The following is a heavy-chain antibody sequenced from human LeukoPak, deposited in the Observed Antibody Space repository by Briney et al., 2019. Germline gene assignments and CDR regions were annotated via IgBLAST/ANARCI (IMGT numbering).Heavy chain of an antibody. CDR2: ISGDGTAR. Sequence: GGSLRLSCAASGFTSSSYWMHWVRQVPGKGLVWVSRISGDGTARNYADSVKGRFTISRDDAKNTVDLQMNNLRGEDTAVYYCVRGRGSYGWFDPWGQGTLVTVSS. CDR1: GFTSSSYW. CDR3: VRGRGSYGWFDP. J-gene: IGHJ5*02. V-gene: IGHV3-74*01. D-gene: IGHD3-10*01.